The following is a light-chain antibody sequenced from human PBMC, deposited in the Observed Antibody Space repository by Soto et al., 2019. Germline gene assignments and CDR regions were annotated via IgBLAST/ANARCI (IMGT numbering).Light chain of an antibody. V-gene: IGKV1-5*03. Sequence: DIQMTQSPSTLSASVGDRVTITCRASQSLGSWLAWHQQEPGKAPKLLIYKASSLESGVPSRFSGSGSGTEFTLSISSLQPDDSATYYCQQYDSYPLTFGGGTKVDIK. CDR3: QQYDSYPLT. CDR2: KAS. J-gene: IGKJ4*01. CDR1: QSLGSW.